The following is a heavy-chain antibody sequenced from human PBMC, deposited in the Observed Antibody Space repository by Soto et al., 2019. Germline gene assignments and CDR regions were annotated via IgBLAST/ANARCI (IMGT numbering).Heavy chain of an antibody. D-gene: IGHD3-10*01. Sequence: PGGSLRLSCAASGFSFSTYTMNWVRQAPGKGLEWVSYISSSSSTIYYADSVKGRFTISRDNAKNSLYLQMNNLRAEDTAVYYCARFPLGFGVTWFDPWGQGTLVTVSS. J-gene: IGHJ5*02. CDR2: ISSSSSTI. CDR1: GFSFSTYT. V-gene: IGHV3-48*01. CDR3: ARFPLGFGVTWFDP.